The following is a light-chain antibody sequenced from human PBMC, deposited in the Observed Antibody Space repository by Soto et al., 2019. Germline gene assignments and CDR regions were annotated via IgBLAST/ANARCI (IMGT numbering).Light chain of an antibody. CDR2: AAS. CDR3: QQTYTDRQT. Sequence: DIQLTQSPSSLSASVGDTVTITCRAGQSVKNYLNWYQLKPGKVPKLLIYAASALQSGVPARFDGGTSGTDFTLTIITLQPEDFATYFCQQTYTDRQTFGQGTKLEI. CDR1: QSVKNY. V-gene: IGKV1-39*01. J-gene: IGKJ2*01.